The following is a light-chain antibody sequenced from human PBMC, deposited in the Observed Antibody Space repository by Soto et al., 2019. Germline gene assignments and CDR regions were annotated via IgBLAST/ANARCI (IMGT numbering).Light chain of an antibody. CDR1: QSISSW. CDR3: QQCNSYWT. V-gene: IGKV1-5*01. J-gene: IGKJ1*01. CDR2: DAF. Sequence: DIQMTQSPSTLSASVGDRVTITCRASQSISSWLAWYQQKPGKAPKLLTYDAFSLESGVPSRFSGSGPGTDVTLTIGSLQRDDFATYSGQQCNSYWTFRQGTKVEIK.